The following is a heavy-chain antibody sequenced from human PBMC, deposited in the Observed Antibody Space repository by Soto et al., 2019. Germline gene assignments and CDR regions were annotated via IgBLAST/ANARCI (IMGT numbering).Heavy chain of an antibody. CDR2: MYYSGST. J-gene: IGHJ5*02. CDR3: ARGRGWVDP. V-gene: IGHV4-59*01. CDR1: GGSITSYY. Sequence: QVQLQESGPGLVKPSETLSLTCTVSGGSITSYYWSWIRQHPGKGLEWIGYMYYSGSTNYNPSLMSRVTISVDTSKNQYSLKLSSVTAADTAVYYCARGRGWVDPWGQGTLVTVSS.